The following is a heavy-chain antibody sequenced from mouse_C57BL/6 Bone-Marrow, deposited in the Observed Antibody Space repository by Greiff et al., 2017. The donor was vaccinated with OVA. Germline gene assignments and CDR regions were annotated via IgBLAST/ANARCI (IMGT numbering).Heavy chain of an antibody. CDR2: IYPRSGNT. Sequence: QVQLQQPGAELARPGASVKLSCKASGYTFTSYGISWVKQRPGQGLEWIGEIYPRSGNTYYNEKFKGKATLTADKSSSTAYMALRRLTSADSAVEVCARAGGSRYYFDYWGQGTTLTVSS. CDR3: ARAGGSRYYFDY. J-gene: IGHJ2*01. CDR1: GYTFTSYG. V-gene: IGHV1-81*01.